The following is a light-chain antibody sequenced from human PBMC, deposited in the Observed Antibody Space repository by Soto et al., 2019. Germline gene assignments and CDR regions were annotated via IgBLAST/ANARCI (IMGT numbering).Light chain of an antibody. J-gene: IGKJ1*01. CDR3: QQSYSNLWT. Sequence: DIQMTQSPTFLSASVVDRVTINCRASQSISSYLNRYQQRPGGAPNLLVYAASTLQSGVPSRFSGSGSGTEFTLTIDGLQPEDFAIYYCQQSYSNLWTFGQGTKVDIK. CDR2: AAS. CDR1: QSISSY. V-gene: IGKV1-39*01.